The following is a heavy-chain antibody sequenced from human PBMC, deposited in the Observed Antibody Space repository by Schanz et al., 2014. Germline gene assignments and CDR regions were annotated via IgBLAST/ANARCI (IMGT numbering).Heavy chain of an antibody. CDR1: GGTFSTYT. J-gene: IGHJ4*02. D-gene: IGHD6-13*01. CDR3: ASSGAGYSSSWDFDY. Sequence: QVQLVQSGAEVKKPGSSVKVSCKASGGTFSTYTISWVRQAPGQGLEWMGYINSSGGGTSYAQKFQDRLTMTRDASTSTVYMELSSLRSEDTAVYYCASSGAGYSSSWDFDYWGQGTLXTVSS. V-gene: IGHV1-46*01. CDR2: INSSGGGT.